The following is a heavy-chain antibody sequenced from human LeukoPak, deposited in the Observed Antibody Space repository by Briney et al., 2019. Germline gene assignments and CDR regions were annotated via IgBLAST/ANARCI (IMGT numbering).Heavy chain of an antibody. J-gene: IGHJ4*02. CDR3: ASSLLRFLEWLFYEY. D-gene: IGHD3-3*01. Sequence: SVKVSCKASGGTFSSYAISWVRQAPGQGLEWMGRIIPIFGTANYAQKFQGRVTITADKSTSTAYMELSSLRSEDAAVYYCASSLLRFLEWLFYEYWGQGTLVTVSS. V-gene: IGHV1-69*06. CDR1: GGTFSSYA. CDR2: IIPIFGTA.